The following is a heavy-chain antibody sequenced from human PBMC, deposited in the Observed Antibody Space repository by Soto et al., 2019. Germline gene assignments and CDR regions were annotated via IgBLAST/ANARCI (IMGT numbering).Heavy chain of an antibody. CDR3: AKGGSGVGATTWADY. V-gene: IGHV3-23*01. CDR2: ISGSGGST. J-gene: IGHJ4*02. Sequence: EVQLLESGGGLVQPGGSLRLSCAASGFTFSSYAMSWVRQAPGKGLEWVSAISGSGGSTYYADSVKGRFTISRNNAMNTLYLQMNSLRAEDTAVFYCAKGGSGVGATTWADYWGQGTLVTVSS. CDR1: GFTFSSYA. D-gene: IGHD1-26*01.